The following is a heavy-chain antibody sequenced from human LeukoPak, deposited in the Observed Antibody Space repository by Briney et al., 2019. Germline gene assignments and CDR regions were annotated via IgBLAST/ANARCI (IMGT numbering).Heavy chain of an antibody. D-gene: IGHD2-2*01. V-gene: IGHV4-34*01. Sequence: SETLSLTCAVSGGSFSGYYWSWIRQPPGKGQEWIGEINHSGSTNYNPYLKSRVTISVDTSKNQFSLKLSSVTAADTAVYYCARARGWSQLLLGWFDPWGQGTLVTVSS. CDR2: INHSGST. CDR3: ARARGWSQLLLGWFDP. J-gene: IGHJ5*02. CDR1: GGSFSGYY.